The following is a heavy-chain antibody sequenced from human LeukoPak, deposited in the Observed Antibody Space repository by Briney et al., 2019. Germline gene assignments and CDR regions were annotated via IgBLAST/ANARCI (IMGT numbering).Heavy chain of an antibody. J-gene: IGHJ4*02. D-gene: IGHD2-15*01. CDR2: ISYDGSNK. V-gene: IGHV3-30-3*01. CDR3: ARDLDHGSGPEYYFDY. CDR1: GFTFSSYA. Sequence: GGSLRLSCAASGFTFSSYAMHWVRQAPGKGLEWVAVISYDGSNKYYADSVKGRFTISRDNSKNTLYLQMNSLRAEDTAVYYCARDLDHGSGPEYYFDYWGQGTLVTVSS.